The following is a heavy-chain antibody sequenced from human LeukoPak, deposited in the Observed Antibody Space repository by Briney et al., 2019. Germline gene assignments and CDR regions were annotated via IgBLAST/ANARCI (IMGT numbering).Heavy chain of an antibody. D-gene: IGHD6-13*01. V-gene: IGHV1-18*01. J-gene: IGHJ4*02. Sequence: ASVKVSCKTSGYTFSNYSITWVRQAPGQGLEWMGRISAYNGDTNYAQQLQGRVTMTTATSTSTACMELRSLRSDDTAVYYCARSLNSRLIDYWGQGTLVTVSS. CDR1: GYTFSNYS. CDR3: ARSLNSRLIDY. CDR2: ISAYNGDT.